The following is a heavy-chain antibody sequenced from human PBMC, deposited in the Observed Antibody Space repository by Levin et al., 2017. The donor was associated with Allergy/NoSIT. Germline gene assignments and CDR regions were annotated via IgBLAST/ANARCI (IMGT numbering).Heavy chain of an antibody. CDR2: FYSSGST. D-gene: IGHD3-3*01. CDR3: ARGTRTIFGVIYFDY. J-gene: IGHJ4*02. Sequence: SETLSLTCTVSGGSISGGGYYWNWIRQHPGKGLEWIGYFYSSGSTYYTPSLKSRVTISVDTSKQQLSLKLSSVTAADTAVYYCARGTRTIFGVIYFDYWGQGTLVTVSS. CDR1: GGSISGGGYY. V-gene: IGHV4-31*03.